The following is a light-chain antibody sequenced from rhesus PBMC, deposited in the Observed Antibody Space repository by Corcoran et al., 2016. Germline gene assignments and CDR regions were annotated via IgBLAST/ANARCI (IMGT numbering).Light chain of an antibody. V-gene: IGKV1-25*01. CDR1: QGISSY. CDR2: QAS. CDR3: QQHNSYPFT. Sequence: DIQMTQSPSSLSASVGDTVTITCRASQGISSYLAWYQQKQGKALKLLIYQASTLQSGVPPRFSGSGSGTDFTLTISSLQPEYFATYYCQQHNSYPFTFGPGTKLDIK. J-gene: IGKJ3*01.